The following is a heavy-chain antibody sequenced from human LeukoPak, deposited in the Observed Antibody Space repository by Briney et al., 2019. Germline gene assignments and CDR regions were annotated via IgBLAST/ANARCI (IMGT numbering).Heavy chain of an antibody. CDR2: MNPNSGNT. CDR1: AYTFSNYD. Sequence: ASVKVSCKASAYTFSNYDINWVRQATGQGLEWMGWMNPNSGNTGYAQKFQGRVTITRNTSISTAYMELSSLRSEDTAVYYCARLIRGSYSHYYYYYYMDVWGKGTTVTVSS. V-gene: IGHV1-8*03. D-gene: IGHD1-26*01. J-gene: IGHJ6*03. CDR3: ARLIRGSYSHYYYYYYMDV.